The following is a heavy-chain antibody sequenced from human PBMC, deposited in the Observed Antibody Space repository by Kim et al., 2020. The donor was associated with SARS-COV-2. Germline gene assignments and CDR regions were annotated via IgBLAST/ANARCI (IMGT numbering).Heavy chain of an antibody. CDR2: GSNK. V-gene: IGHV3-30*01. Sequence: GSNKYDADTVKGLFTISRDNSKNTLYLQMNSLRAEDTAVYYCATLESFDIWGQGTMVTVSS. D-gene: IGHD3-3*01. J-gene: IGHJ3*02. CDR3: ATLESFDI.